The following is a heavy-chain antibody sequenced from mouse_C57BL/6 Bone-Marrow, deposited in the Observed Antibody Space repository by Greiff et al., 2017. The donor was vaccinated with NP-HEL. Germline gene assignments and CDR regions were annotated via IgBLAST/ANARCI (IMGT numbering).Heavy chain of an antibody. CDR3: ARGDDCDDPYYAVDY. J-gene: IGHJ4*01. CDR1: GYTFTSYW. D-gene: IGHD2-4*01. Sequence: QVQLQQPGAELVMPGASVKLSCKASGYTFTSYWMHWVKQRPGQGLEWIGEIDPSDSYSNYIQKFKGKSTLTVDKSSSTAYMQLSSLTSADSAVYYCARGDDCDDPYYAVDYWGQGTSVTVSS. CDR2: IDPSDSYS. V-gene: IGHV1-69*01.